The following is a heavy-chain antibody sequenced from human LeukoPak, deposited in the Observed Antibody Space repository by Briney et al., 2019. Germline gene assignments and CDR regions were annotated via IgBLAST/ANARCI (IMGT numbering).Heavy chain of an antibody. J-gene: IGHJ6*03. V-gene: IGHV3-33*05. CDR2: ISYDGSNK. CDR1: GFTFSSYS. Sequence: GGSLRLSCAASGFTFSSYSMNWVRQAPGKGLEWVAVISYDGSNKYYGDSVKGRFTISRDNSKNTLYLQMNSLRAEDTAVYYCAKVVEYSGSYYRYYYYYMDVWGKGTTVTVSS. CDR3: AKVVEYSGSYYRYYYYYMDV. D-gene: IGHD1-26*01.